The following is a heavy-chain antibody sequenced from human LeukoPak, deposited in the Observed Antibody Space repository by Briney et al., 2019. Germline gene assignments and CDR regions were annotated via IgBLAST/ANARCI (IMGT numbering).Heavy chain of an antibody. CDR1: GYTFSGYA. CDR3: ASAPYCTSNICYKFDY. CDR2: INGDNGNT. J-gene: IGHJ4*02. V-gene: IGHV1-3*01. D-gene: IGHD2-2*01. Sequence: GASVKVSCKASGYTFSGYAMHWVRQAPGQSLEWMGWINGDNGNTKYSQKFQGRVTITRDTSANTAFMELSSLRPEDTAVYYCASAPYCTSNICYKFDYWGQGTLVIVSS.